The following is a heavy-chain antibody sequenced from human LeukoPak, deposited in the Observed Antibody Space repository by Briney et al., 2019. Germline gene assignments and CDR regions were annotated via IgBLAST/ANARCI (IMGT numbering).Heavy chain of an antibody. CDR2: ISGSGGST. J-gene: IGHJ4*02. D-gene: IGHD6-6*01. Sequence: GGSLRLSCAVSGLTFSSYGMHWVRQAPGQGLEWVSTISGSGGSTYYADSVKGRFTISRDNSKNTLYLQMSSLRAEDTAVYYCAKVRANEYAGRPGFDCWGQGTLVTVSS. CDR1: GLTFSSYG. V-gene: IGHV3-23*01. CDR3: AKVRANEYAGRPGFDC.